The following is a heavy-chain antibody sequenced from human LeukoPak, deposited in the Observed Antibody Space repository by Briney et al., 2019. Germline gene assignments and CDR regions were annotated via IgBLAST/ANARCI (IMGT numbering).Heavy chain of an antibody. CDR1: GFTFSSFA. D-gene: IGHD3-10*01. CDR3: AKAGGFGELLSHYYFDY. Sequence: GGSLRLSCAASGFTFSSFAMTWVRQAPGKGLEWVLAISGSGTYSYYADSVKGRFTISRDSSKNTLFLQMNSLRAEDTAVYYCAKAGGFGELLSHYYFDYWGQGTLVTVSS. V-gene: IGHV3-23*01. J-gene: IGHJ4*02. CDR2: ISGSGTYS.